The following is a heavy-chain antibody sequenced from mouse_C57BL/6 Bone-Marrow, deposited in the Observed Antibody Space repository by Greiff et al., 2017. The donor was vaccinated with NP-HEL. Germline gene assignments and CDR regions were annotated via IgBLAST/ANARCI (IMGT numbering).Heavy chain of an antibody. V-gene: IGHV5-17*01. J-gene: IGHJ2*01. CDR2: ISSGSSTI. CDR1: GFTFSDYG. CDR3: ARPRYGNYFDY. Sequence: EVKLVESGGGLVKPGGSLKLSCAASGFTFSDYGMHWVRQAPEKGLEWVAYISSGSSTIYYADTVQGRSPFSRDDAKNTLVLQMTSLRSEDTAMYYCARPRYGNYFDYWGQGTTLTVSS. D-gene: IGHD2-10*02.